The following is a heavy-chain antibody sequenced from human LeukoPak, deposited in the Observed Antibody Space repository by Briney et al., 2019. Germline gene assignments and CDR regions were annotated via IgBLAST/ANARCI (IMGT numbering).Heavy chain of an antibody. CDR3: ASSGWYSTPSWFDP. Sequence: PSGGSLRLSCAASGFTFSRSWMHWVRQAPGKGLEWVASIKEDGSEKYYVDSVKGRFTISRDNAKNSLYLQMNSLRAEDTAMYYCASSGWYSTPSWFDPWGQGTLVIASS. J-gene: IGHJ5*02. CDR2: IKEDGSEK. D-gene: IGHD6-19*01. V-gene: IGHV3-7*01. CDR1: GFTFSRSW.